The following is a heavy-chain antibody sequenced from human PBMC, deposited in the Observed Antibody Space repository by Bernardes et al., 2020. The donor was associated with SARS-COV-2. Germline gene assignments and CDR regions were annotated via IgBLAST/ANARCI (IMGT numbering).Heavy chain of an antibody. CDR1: DGSISSYY. D-gene: IGHD3-10*01. Sequence: SETLSLTCTVSDGSISSYYWTWIRQSAGKGLEWIGRISASGNTNYNPSLKSRVTMSLDTSKNQFSLKLTSVTAADTALYYCARTKGRVRSVLSVGDDYCFDSWGQGTLVTVSS. J-gene: IGHJ5*01. CDR2: ISASGNT. CDR3: ARTKGRVRSVLSVGDDYCFDS. V-gene: IGHV4-4*07.